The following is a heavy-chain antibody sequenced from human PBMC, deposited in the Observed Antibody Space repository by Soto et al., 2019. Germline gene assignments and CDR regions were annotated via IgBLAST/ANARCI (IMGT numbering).Heavy chain of an antibody. CDR3: ASNRGYSSSWPPYNWFDP. CDR1: GGSISSSNW. CDR2: IYHSGST. V-gene: IGHV4-4*02. J-gene: IGHJ5*02. D-gene: IGHD6-13*01. Sequence: PSETLSLTCAVSGGSISSSNWWSWVRQPPGKGLEWIGEIYHSGSTNYNPSLKSRVTISVDKSKNQFSLKLSSVTAADTAVYYCASNRGYSSSWPPYNWFDPWGQGTLVTVS.